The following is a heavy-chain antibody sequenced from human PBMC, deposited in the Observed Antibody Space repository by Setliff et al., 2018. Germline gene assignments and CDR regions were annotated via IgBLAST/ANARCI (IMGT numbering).Heavy chain of an antibody. CDR1: GGSISTYY. Sequence: LSLTCTVSGGSISTYYWSWIRQPPEKGLEWIAYIHYSGSTNQNPSLKSRVSISVDTSKNQFSLKMSSMTAADTAVYYCARGKGSDAFDIWGQGTMVTVSS. J-gene: IGHJ3*02. V-gene: IGHV4-59*01. CDR2: IHYSGST. CDR3: ARGKGSDAFDI.